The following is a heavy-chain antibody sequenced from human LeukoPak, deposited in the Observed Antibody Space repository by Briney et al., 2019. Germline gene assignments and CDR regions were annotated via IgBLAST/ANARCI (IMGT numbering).Heavy chain of an antibody. CDR1: GGTFSSYA. CDR3: ARSAQYGDLDYFDY. Sequence: ASVKVSCKASGGTFSSYAISWVRQAPGQGLEWMGRIIPILGIANYAQKFQGRVTITADKSTSTAYMGLSSLRSEDTAVYYCARSAQYGDLDYFDYWGQRTLVTVSS. CDR2: IIPILGIA. V-gene: IGHV1-69*04. J-gene: IGHJ4*02. D-gene: IGHD4-17*01.